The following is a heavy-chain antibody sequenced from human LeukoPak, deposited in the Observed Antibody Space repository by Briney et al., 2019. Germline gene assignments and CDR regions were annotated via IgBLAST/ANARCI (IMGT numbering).Heavy chain of an antibody. CDR3: ARGPNSNWSGLDF. J-gene: IGHJ4*02. Sequence: GGSLRLSCIASGFSFSGHWMHWARQLPGKGLVWVSRISLTGSTTSYADSVKGRFTVSRDNAKNTLYLQVNNLRAEDTAVYYCARGPNSNWSGLDFWGQGTLLTVSS. V-gene: IGHV3-74*01. D-gene: IGHD6-6*01. CDR1: GFSFSGHW. CDR2: ISLTGSTT.